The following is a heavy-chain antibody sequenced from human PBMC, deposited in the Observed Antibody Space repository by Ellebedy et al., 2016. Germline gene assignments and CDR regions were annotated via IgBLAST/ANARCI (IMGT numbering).Heavy chain of an antibody. CDR2: ISGSGAGT. D-gene: IGHD2-8*01. J-gene: IGHJ4*02. CDR1: GFTFSSYA. V-gene: IGHV3-23*01. CDR3: AKMGFCPNGVCREFDY. Sequence: GESLKISCAASGFTFSSYAMSWVRQAPGRGLEWVSTISGSGAGTYYADSVKGRFTISRDHSKNTLFLQMNSLRAEDTAVYYCAKMGFCPNGVCREFDYWGQGTLVTVSS.